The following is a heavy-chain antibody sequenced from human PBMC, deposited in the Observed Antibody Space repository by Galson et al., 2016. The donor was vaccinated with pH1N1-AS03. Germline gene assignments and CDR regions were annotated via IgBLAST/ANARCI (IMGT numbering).Heavy chain of an antibody. CDR1: GFRFSSYW. J-gene: IGHJ4*02. CDR2: IKSDGSYT. D-gene: IGHD1-26*01. V-gene: IGHV3-7*03. Sequence: SLRLSCAASGFRFSSYWMTWVRQSPGKGLEWVASIKSDGSYTYYVDFAKGQFTISRDDVESSLYLQMSSLRAEDTARYFCVKDFGIGWELQHFDWWGQGTLLTVSS. CDR3: VKDFGIGWELQHFDW.